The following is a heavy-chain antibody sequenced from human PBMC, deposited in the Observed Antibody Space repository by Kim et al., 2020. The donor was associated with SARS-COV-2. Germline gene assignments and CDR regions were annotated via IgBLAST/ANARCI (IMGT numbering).Heavy chain of an antibody. CDR3: ARGDVVVVAAKYGMDV. D-gene: IGHD2-15*01. J-gene: IGHJ6*02. V-gene: IGHV3-30-3*01. CDR2: ISYDGSNK. CDR1: GFTFSSYA. Sequence: GGSLRLSCAASGFTFSSYAMHWVRQAPGKGLEWVAVISYDGSNKYYADSVKGRFTISRDNSKNTLYLQMNSLRAEDTAVYYCARGDVVVVAAKYGMDVWGQGTTVTVSS.